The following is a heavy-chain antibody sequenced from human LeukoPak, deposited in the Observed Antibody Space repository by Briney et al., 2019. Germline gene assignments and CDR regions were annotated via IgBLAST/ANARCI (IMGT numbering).Heavy chain of an antibody. CDR2: IYTSGNS. CDR3: ARGGPPGYYYDYYMDV. CDR1: GDSISSGTHY. Sequence: SQTLSLTCSVSGDSISSGTHYWSWIRQPAGKELEWLGRIYTSGNSDYNPSLKSRVTISVDTSKNQFSLKMSSVTAADTAVYFCARGGPPGYYYDYYMDVWGKGTTVTISS. J-gene: IGHJ6*03. V-gene: IGHV4-61*02.